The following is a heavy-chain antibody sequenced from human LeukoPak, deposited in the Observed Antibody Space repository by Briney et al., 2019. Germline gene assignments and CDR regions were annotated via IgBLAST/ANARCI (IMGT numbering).Heavy chain of an antibody. CDR3: TRDES. Sequence: GGPLRLSCAASGFTFSSHWMSWVRQAPGKGLEWVANIKSDGSVKYYVDSVKGRFTISRDNAKNSLYLQMNSLRDEDTAVYYCTRDESWGQGTLVTVSS. V-gene: IGHV3-7*05. CDR1: GFTFSSHW. CDR2: IKSDGSVK. J-gene: IGHJ5*02.